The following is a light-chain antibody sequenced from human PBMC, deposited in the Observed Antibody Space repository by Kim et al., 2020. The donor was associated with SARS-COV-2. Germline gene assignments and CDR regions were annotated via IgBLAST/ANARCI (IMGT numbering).Light chain of an antibody. CDR2: EDS. Sequence: QSALTQPPSASGSPGQSVTISCTGTSSDVGGYTYVSWYQQHPGKAPKLMIFEDSKRPSGVPDRFSGSKSGNTASLTVSGLQAVDEADYYCSSYADSNNVLFGGGTQLTVL. CDR3: SSYADSNNVL. J-gene: IGLJ2*01. V-gene: IGLV2-8*01. CDR1: SSDVGGYTY.